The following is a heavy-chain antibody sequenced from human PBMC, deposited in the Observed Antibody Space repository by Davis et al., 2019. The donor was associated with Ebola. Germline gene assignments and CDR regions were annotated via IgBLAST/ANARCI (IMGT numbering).Heavy chain of an antibody. J-gene: IGHJ4*02. CDR2: IYPGDSDT. V-gene: IGHV5-51*01. Sequence: GESLKISCKASGYTFTRYWIVWVRQMPGKGLEWMGIIYPGDSDTRYSPSFLGQVIFSADKSMNTAYLHWSSLKASDTATYYCARAPYYYDVSGFYVDYWGRGTLVTVSS. CDR3: ARAPYYYDVSGFYVDY. CDR1: GYTFTRYW. D-gene: IGHD3-22*01.